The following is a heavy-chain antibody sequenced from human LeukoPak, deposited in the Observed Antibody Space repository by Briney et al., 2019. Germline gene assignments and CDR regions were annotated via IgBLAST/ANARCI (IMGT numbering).Heavy chain of an antibody. CDR2: INHSGST. V-gene: IGHV4-34*01. D-gene: IGHD3-10*01. J-gene: IGHJ4*02. CDR3: ARGNNLNYYGSESYACDY. CDR1: GGSFSGYY. Sequence: PSETLSLTCAVYGGSFSGYYWSWIRQPPGKGREWIGEINHSGSTNYNPSLKSRVTISVDTSKNQFSLKLSSVTPADTAVYYCARGNNLNYYGSESYACDYWGQGTLVTVSS.